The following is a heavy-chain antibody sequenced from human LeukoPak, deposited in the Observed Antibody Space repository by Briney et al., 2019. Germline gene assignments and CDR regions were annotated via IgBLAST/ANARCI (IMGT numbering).Heavy chain of an antibody. D-gene: IGHD2/OR15-2a*01. V-gene: IGHV3-23*01. Sequence: GGSLRLSCAASGFTFSSYAMSWVRQAPGKGLEWLSSISGSGGGTYYADSVKGRFTISRDNSKNTLYLQMNSLRAEDTAVYYCAKDRSTIHGGFDYWGQGTLVTVSS. J-gene: IGHJ4*02. CDR3: AKDRSTIHGGFDY. CDR2: ISGSGGGT. CDR1: GFTFSSYA.